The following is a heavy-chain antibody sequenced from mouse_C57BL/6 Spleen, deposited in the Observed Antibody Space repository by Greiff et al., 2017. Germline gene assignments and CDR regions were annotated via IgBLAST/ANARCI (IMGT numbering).Heavy chain of an antibody. V-gene: IGHV1-26*01. CDR1: GYTFTDYY. Sequence: VQLQQSGPELVKPGASVKISCKASGYTFTDYYMNWVKQSHGKSLEWIGDINPNNGGTSYNQKFKGKATLTVDKSSSTAYMERRSLTSEDSAVYYCARGDSSGTGYFDYWGQGTTLTVSS. D-gene: IGHD3-2*02. CDR3: ARGDSSGTGYFDY. J-gene: IGHJ2*01. CDR2: INPNNGGT.